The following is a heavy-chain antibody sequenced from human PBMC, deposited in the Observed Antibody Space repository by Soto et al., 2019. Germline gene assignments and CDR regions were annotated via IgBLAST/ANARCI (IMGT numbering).Heavy chain of an antibody. D-gene: IGHD6-19*01. Sequence: GGSLRLSCAASGFTFSSYAMSWVRQAPGKGLEWVSAISGSGGSTYYADSVKGRFTISRDNSKNTLYLQMNSLRAEDTAVYYCAKDLLRYSSGWYFDYWGQGTLVTVSS. V-gene: IGHV3-23*01. CDR3: AKDLLRYSSGWYFDY. CDR1: GFTFSSYA. J-gene: IGHJ4*02. CDR2: ISGSGGST.